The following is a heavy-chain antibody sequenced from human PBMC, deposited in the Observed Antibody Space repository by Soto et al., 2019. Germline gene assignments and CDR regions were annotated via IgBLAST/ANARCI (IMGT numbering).Heavy chain of an antibody. Sequence: QVQLVQSGAEVKKPGSSVKVSCKASGGTFSSYAISWVRQAPGQGLEWMGGIIPIFGTANYAQKFQGRVTITADKSTSTAYMELSSLRTEDTAVYFCPKGYCSSTSCPRRYYYYYGMDVWGQGTTVTVSS. V-gene: IGHV1-69*06. CDR3: PKGYCSSTSCPRRYYYYYGMDV. J-gene: IGHJ6*02. D-gene: IGHD2-2*01. CDR2: IIPIFGTA. CDR1: GGTFSSYA.